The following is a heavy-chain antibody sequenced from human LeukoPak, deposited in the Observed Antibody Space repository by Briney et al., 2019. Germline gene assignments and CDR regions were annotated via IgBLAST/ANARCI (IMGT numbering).Heavy chain of an antibody. J-gene: IGHJ5*01. CDR1: GFTFNSYW. D-gene: IGHD4-17*01. V-gene: IGHV3-7*01. CDR3: ARGLRWVDS. Sequence: PGGSLRLSCVASGFTFNSYWMSWVRQAPGKGLEWVANIKRDGTEKNYVDPAKGRLTISRDNAKNSLFLEVISLRAEDTAVYYCARGLRWVDSWGQGTLVTVSS. CDR2: IKRDGTEK.